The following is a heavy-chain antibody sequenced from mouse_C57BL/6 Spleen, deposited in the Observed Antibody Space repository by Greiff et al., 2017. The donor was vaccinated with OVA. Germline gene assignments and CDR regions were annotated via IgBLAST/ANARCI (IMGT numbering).Heavy chain of an antibody. CDR2: IYPSDSET. V-gene: IGHV1-61*01. CDR3: ARSVEGY. J-gene: IGHJ2*01. Sequence: QVQLQQPGAELVRPGSSVKLSCKASGYTFTSYWMDWVKQRPGQGLELIGNIYPSDSETHYNQKFKDKATLTVDKSSSTAYMQLSSLTSEDSAVYYCARSVEGYWGQGTTLTVSS. CDR1: GYTFTSYW. D-gene: IGHD1-1*01.